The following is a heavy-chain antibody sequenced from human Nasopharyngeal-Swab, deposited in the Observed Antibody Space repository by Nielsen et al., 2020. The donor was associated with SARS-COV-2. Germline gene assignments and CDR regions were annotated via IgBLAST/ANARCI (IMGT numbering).Heavy chain of an antibody. CDR1: GFTVSSNY. D-gene: IGHD3-16*01. Sequence: ETLSLTCAASGFTVSSNYMSWVRQAPGKGLEWVSVIYSGGSTYYEDSVKDRFTISRYNSKNTLYLQMNSLRAEDTAVYYCARGGGDDFVWGSYNYYFDYWGQGTLVTVSS. J-gene: IGHJ4*02. CDR3: ARGGGDDFVWGSYNYYFDY. V-gene: IGHV3-53*01. CDR2: IYSGGST.